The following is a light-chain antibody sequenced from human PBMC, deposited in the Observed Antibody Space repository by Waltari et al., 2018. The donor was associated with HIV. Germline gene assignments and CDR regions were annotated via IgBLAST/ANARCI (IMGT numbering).Light chain of an antibody. J-gene: IGLJ3*02. V-gene: IGLV2-23*01. CDR2: EGI. CDR3: CSYAGSSNWV. CDR1: SSDVGSYNL. Sequence: QSALTQPASVSGSPGQSITISCTGSSSDVGSYNLVSCYQQHPGKAPKLMIYEGINRPSGVSNRLSGSKSGNTASLTSSGRQAEDEADYYCCSYAGSSNWVFGGGTKLTVL.